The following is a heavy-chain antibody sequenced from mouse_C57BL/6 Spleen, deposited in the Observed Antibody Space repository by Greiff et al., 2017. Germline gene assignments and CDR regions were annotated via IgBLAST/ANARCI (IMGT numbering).Heavy chain of an antibody. CDR2: ISNGGGST. CDR1: GFTFSDYY. Sequence: EVKLVESGGGLVQPGGSLKLSCAASGFTFSDYYMYWVRQTPEKRLEWVAYISNGGGSTYYPDTVKGRFTISRDNAKNTLYLQMSRLKSEDTAMYSCARQSNYDYFDYWGQGTTLTVSS. D-gene: IGHD2-5*01. CDR3: ARQSNYDYFDY. V-gene: IGHV5-12*01. J-gene: IGHJ2*01.